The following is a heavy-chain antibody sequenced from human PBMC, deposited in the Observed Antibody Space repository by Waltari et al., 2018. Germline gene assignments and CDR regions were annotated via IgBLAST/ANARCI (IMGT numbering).Heavy chain of an antibody. J-gene: IGHJ6*02. Sequence: EEQLVQSGAEVKKPGESLKISCKGSGFTFNSYWIAWVRQLPGQGLEWMGIIYTGCSDIRYSPAFEGQVSISVDKSINTAYLQWRSLKASDTGIYYCARRGSGWKTPQYYYAMDVWGQGTTVTVSS. CDR3: ARRGSGWKTPQYYYAMDV. D-gene: IGHD6-25*01. V-gene: IGHV5-51*03. CDR1: GFTFNSYW. CDR2: IYTGCSDI.